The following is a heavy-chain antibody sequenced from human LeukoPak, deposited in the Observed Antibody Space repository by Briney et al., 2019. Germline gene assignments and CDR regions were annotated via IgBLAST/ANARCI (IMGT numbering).Heavy chain of an antibody. J-gene: IGHJ6*03. Sequence: GGSLRLSCAASGFTVSSNYMSWVRQAPGKGLEGVSVIYSYGSTYYADSVKGRFTISRDKSKNTLYLQMNSLRVEETAVYYCARLGGKQLVRYYQYYMDVWGKGTTVTVSS. D-gene: IGHD6-6*01. CDR2: IYSYGST. V-gene: IGHV3-66*02. CDR3: ARLGGKQLVRYYQYYMDV. CDR1: GFTVSSNY.